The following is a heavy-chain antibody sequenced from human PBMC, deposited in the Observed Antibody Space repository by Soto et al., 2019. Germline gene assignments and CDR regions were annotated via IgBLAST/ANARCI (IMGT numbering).Heavy chain of an antibody. Sequence: GSLRLSCAASGFNFIDHYMDWARQAPGKGLEWVGRIRRKANSYTTVYAASVKGRFIISRHDSMNSVYLQMNSLKTDDTAVYYCARSEHYDFWSGYIYYGMDVWGQGTTVTVSS. CDR2: IRRKANSYTT. CDR3: ARSEHYDFWSGYIYYGMDV. CDR1: GFNFIDHY. D-gene: IGHD3-3*01. V-gene: IGHV3-72*01. J-gene: IGHJ6*02.